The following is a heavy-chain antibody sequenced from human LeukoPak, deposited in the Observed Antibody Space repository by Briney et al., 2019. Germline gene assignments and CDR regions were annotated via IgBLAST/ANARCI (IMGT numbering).Heavy chain of an antibody. J-gene: IGHJ6*02. V-gene: IGHV3-48*02. D-gene: IGHD3-10*01. Sequence: GGSLRLSCAASGFTFSSYAMSWVRQAPGKGLEWVSYISSSSQNIYYAGSVKGRFTISRDNAKNSLYLQMNSLRDEDTAVYYCARDYYGYYGMDVWGQGTTVTVSS. CDR3: ARDYYGYYGMDV. CDR2: ISSSSQNI. CDR1: GFTFSSYA.